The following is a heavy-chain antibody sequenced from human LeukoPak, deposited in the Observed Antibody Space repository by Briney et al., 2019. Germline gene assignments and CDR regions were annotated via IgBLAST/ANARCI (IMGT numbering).Heavy chain of an antibody. V-gene: IGHV1-2*02. Sequence: ASVKVSCKASGYTFTGYYMRWVRQAPGQGLEWMGWINPNSGGTSYAQKFQGRVTMTRDTSISTAYMELSRLRSDDTAVYYCARSSSWKYYFDYWGQGTLVTVSS. J-gene: IGHJ4*02. D-gene: IGHD6-13*01. CDR1: GYTFTGYY. CDR3: ARSSSWKYYFDY. CDR2: INPNSGGT.